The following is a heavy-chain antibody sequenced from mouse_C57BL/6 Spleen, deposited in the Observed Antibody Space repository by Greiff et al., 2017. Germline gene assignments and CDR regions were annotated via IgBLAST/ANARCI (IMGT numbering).Heavy chain of an antibody. J-gene: IGHJ1*03. CDR2: IDPSDSYT. Sequence: VQLQQPGAELVMPGASVKLSCKASGYTFTSYWMHWVKQRPGQGLEWIGEIDPSDSYTNYNQQFKGKSTLTVDKSSSTAYMQLSSLTSEDSAVYYCARYPPITTVVDWYFDVWGTGTTVTVSS. D-gene: IGHD1-1*01. V-gene: IGHV1-69*01. CDR1: GYTFTSYW. CDR3: ARYPPITTVVDWYFDV.